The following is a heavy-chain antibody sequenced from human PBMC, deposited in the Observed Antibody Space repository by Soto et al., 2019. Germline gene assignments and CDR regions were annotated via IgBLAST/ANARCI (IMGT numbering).Heavy chain of an antibody. Sequence: ASVKVSCKASGGTFSSYAISWVRQAPGQGLEWMGGIIPIFGTANYAQKFQGRVTITADESTSTAYMELSSLRSGDTAVYYCARGLLGSGSSPYFQHWGQGTLVTVS. V-gene: IGHV1-69*13. J-gene: IGHJ1*01. CDR3: ARGLLGSGSSPYFQH. CDR2: IIPIFGTA. CDR1: GGTFSSYA. D-gene: IGHD3-22*01.